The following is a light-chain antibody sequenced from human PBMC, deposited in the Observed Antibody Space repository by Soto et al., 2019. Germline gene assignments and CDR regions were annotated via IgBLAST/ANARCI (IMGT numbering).Light chain of an antibody. CDR3: QQYNNYPLT. J-gene: IGKJ4*01. CDR2: AAS. CDR1: QGITTY. V-gene: IGKV1-8*01. Sequence: AIRMTQSPSSLSASTGDRVTITCRASQGITTYLAWYQQKPGKAPKLLIYAASTWQSGVPSRFSGSGSGTDFTLTISCLQSEDFATYYCQQYNNYPLTFGGGTKVEIK.